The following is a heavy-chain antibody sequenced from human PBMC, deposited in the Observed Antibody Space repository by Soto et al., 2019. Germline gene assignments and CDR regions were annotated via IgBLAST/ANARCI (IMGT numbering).Heavy chain of an antibody. Sequence: TGGSLILSCAASGFTFSSCCMSWVRQAPGKGLEWVSAISGSGGSTYYADSVKGRFTISRDNSKNTLYLQMNSLRAEDTAVYYCARDLGYCSGGSCYSVSGAFDIWGQGTMVTVSS. V-gene: IGHV3-23*01. J-gene: IGHJ3*02. CDR3: ARDLGYCSGGSCYSVSGAFDI. CDR1: GFTFSSCC. D-gene: IGHD2-15*01. CDR2: ISGSGGST.